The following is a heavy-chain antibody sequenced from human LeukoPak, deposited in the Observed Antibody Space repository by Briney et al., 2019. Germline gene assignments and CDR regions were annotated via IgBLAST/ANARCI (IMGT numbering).Heavy chain of an antibody. D-gene: IGHD4-23*01. CDR2: IYTSGST. J-gene: IGHJ4*02. Sequence: KPSETLSLTCTVSGGSISSYYWSWIRQPPGKGLEWIGYIYTSGSTNYNPSLKSRVTISVDTSKNQFSLKLSSVTAADTAVYYCARRGEDAYGGKGDCYYFDYWGQGTLVTVSS. CDR3: ARRGEDAYGGKGDCYYFDY. V-gene: IGHV4-4*09. CDR1: GGSISSYY.